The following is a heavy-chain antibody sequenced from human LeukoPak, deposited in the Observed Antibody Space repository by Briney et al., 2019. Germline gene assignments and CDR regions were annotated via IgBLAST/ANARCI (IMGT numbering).Heavy chain of an antibody. D-gene: IGHD5-24*01. Sequence: SETLSLTCTVSGGSNSSNSYRWGWIRQPPGKGLEWIGTIYHSGSTYYNPSLKSRVTISVDTSKNQFSLRLSSVTAADTALYYCVRMSNELPDYWGQGTLVTFSS. CDR3: VRMSNELPDY. J-gene: IGHJ4*02. CDR2: IYHSGST. V-gene: IGHV4-39*01. CDR1: GGSNSSNSYR.